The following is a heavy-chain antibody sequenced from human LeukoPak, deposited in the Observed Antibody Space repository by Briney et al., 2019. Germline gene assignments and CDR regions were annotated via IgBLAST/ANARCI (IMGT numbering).Heavy chain of an antibody. D-gene: IGHD6-13*01. CDR3: AREGTASSSPNWFDP. CDR2: INPDSGGT. J-gene: IGHJ5*02. CDR1: GYTFTGYY. V-gene: IGHV1-2*02. Sequence: PGGSLRLSCAASGYTFTGYYMHWVRQSPGQGLEWMGWINPDSGGTNYAQNFQGRVTMTRDTSISTAYMELSRLRSDDTAVYYCAREGTASSSPNWFDPWGQGTLVTVSS.